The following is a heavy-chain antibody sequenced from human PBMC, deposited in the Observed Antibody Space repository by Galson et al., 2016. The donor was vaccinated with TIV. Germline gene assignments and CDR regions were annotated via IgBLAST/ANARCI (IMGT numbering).Heavy chain of an antibody. V-gene: IGHV3-23*01. J-gene: IGHJ4*02. CDR2: ISGSGGDT. Sequence: SLRLSCAASGFTFSTYAMSWVRQAPEKGLEWVSSISGSGGDTYYADSVKGRFTISRDNSKNTVYLQMNSLIADDTAFYYCAKNSEWLRWYYFDYWGQGTLVTVSS. CDR1: GFTFSTYA. D-gene: IGHD5-12*01. CDR3: AKNSEWLRWYYFDY.